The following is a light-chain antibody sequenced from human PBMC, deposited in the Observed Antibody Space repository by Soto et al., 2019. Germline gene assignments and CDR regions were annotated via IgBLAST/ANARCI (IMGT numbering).Light chain of an antibody. V-gene: IGLV2-14*01. Sequence: QSALTQPASVSGAPGQSITISCTGTSSDVGAYNYVSWYQQHPGKAPKLMIYEVSNRPSGVSNRIAGSKSGNTASLTISGLQAEDEADYYCSSYTRSSTRVFGTGTKLPVL. CDR3: SSYTRSSTRV. J-gene: IGLJ1*01. CDR1: SSDVGAYNY. CDR2: EVS.